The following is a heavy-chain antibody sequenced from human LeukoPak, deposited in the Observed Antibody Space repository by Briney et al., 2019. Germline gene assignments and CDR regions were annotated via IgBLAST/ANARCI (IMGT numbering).Heavy chain of an antibody. Sequence: GGSLRLSCAASGFTFSRDGIHWVRQAPGKGLEWVAVISNDETNKYYTDSVKGRFTISRDNSKNMVYLQMNSLRVEDTAIYYCAKEGQRGSYGVYDDYHWGQGTLVTVSS. CDR1: GFTFSRDG. CDR3: AKEGQRGSYGVYDDYH. V-gene: IGHV3-30*18. D-gene: IGHD5/OR15-5a*01. CDR2: ISNDETNK. J-gene: IGHJ5*02.